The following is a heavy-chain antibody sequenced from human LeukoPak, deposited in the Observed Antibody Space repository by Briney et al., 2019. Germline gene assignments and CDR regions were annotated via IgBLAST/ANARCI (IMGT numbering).Heavy chain of an antibody. CDR1: GFTFDDYA. V-gene: IGHV3-9*01. J-gene: IGHJ6*02. CDR3: AKDKGDYYYYGMDV. CDR2: ISWNSGSI. Sequence: GGSLRLSCAASGFTFDDYAMHWVRQAPGKGLEWVSGISWNSGSIGYADSVKGRFTISRDNAKNSLYLQMNSLRAEDTALYYCAKDKGDYYYYGMDVWGQGTTVTVSS.